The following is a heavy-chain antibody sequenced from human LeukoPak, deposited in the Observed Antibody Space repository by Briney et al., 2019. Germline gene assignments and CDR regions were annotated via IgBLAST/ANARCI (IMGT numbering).Heavy chain of an antibody. CDR2: IYYSGST. CDR1: GASINSGDYY. Sequence: SQTLSLTRTVSGASINSGDYYWSWIRQPPGEGLEWIGYIYYSGSTYYNPSLKSRVTISVDTSKNQFSLKVSSVTAADTAVYYCAQGEDGMDVWGQGTTVTVSS. D-gene: IGHD3-10*01. CDR3: AQGEDGMDV. V-gene: IGHV4-30-4*01. J-gene: IGHJ6*02.